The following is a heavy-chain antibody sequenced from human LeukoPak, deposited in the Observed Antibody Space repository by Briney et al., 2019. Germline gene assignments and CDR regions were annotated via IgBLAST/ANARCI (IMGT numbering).Heavy chain of an antibody. CDR1: GFTFSSYA. D-gene: IGHD3-16*02. CDR2: ISGSGDST. CDR3: AKDALISFRGAWSQSDS. Sequence: GGSLRLSCTASGFTFSSYAMSWVRQPPGKGLEWVSGISGSGDSTYYVDSVKGRFTISRDNSKNTLYLQMNSLRAEDTAVYYCAKDALISFRGAWSQSDSWGQGTLVPSPQ. V-gene: IGHV3-23*01. J-gene: IGHJ4*02.